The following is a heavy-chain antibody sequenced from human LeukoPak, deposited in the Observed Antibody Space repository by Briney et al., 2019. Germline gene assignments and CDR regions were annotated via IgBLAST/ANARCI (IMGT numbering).Heavy chain of an antibody. CDR2: IYGGGST. D-gene: IGHD3-10*01. Sequence: GGSLRLSCAASGFTVSSNDMSWVRQAPGKGLEWVSVIYGGGSTYYADSVKGRCTISRDNSKNTLYLQMNSLRAEDTAVYYCARGLGSMYYYGSGSYPEQYFQHWGQGTLVTVSP. CDR3: ARGLGSMYYYGSGSYPEQYFQH. CDR1: GFTVSSND. J-gene: IGHJ1*01. V-gene: IGHV3-66*01.